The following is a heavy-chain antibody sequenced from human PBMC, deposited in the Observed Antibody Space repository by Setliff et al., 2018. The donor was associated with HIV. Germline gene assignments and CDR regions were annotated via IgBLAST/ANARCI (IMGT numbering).Heavy chain of an antibody. V-gene: IGHV1-46*01. CDR2: INPSGGST. CDR3: ASGRGIYGSGALEAYDI. D-gene: IGHD3-10*01. J-gene: IGHJ3*02. Sequence: GASVKVSCKASGYTFTSYWIHWLRQAPGQGLEWMGMINPSGGSTSNAEKFQGRLTMTRDSSTSTVYMELSSLRSEDTAVYYCASGRGIYGSGALEAYDIWGQGTMVTV. CDR1: GYTFTSYW.